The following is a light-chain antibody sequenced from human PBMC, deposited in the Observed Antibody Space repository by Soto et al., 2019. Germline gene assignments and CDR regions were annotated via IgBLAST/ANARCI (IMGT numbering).Light chain of an antibody. CDR2: AAS. V-gene: IGKV1-39*01. CDR1: QSISSY. CDR3: QQSHNTPFT. J-gene: IGKJ3*01. Sequence: DIQMTQSPSSLSASVGDRVTITCRASQSISSYLNWYQQKPGKAPKLLIYAASSLQSEFPSRFSGSGSGTDFTLTISSLQPEDFATYYCQQSHNTPFTFGPGTKVDIK.